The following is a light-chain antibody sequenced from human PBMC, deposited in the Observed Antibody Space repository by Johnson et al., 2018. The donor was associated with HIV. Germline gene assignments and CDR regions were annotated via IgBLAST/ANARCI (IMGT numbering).Light chain of an antibody. J-gene: IGLJ1*01. CDR1: SSNIGNNY. CDR3: GTWDNSLSAGV. Sequence: QSVLTQPPSVSAAPGQKVTISCSGSSSNIGNNYVSWYQQLPGTAPRIVTYDNNKRPSGIPDRFSGSKYGPSGTLGLSGPPTGDEADYYCGTWDNSLSAGVFGSGTKVTVL. V-gene: IGLV1-51*01. CDR2: DNN.